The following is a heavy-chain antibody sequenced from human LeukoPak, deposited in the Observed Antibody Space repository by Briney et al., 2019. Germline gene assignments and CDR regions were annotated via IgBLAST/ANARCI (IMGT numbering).Heavy chain of an antibody. V-gene: IGHV1-2*02. CDR2: INPNSGGT. CDR3: ARGVGDYYYYGMDV. J-gene: IGHJ6*02. CDR1: GYTFTGCY. D-gene: IGHD3-10*01. Sequence: ASVKVSCKASGYTFTGCYMHWVRQAPGQGLEWMGWINPNSGGTNYAQKFQGRVTMTRDTSISTAYMELSRLRSDDTAVYYCARGVGDYYYYGMDVWGQGTTVTVSS.